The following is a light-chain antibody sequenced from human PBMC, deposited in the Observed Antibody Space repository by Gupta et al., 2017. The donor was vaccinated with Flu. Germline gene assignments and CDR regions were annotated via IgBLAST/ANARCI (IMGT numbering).Light chain of an antibody. Sequence: EIVMTQSPATLSVSPGERATLSCRASQSVSSNLAWYQQKPGQAPRLLIYGESTRATGIPARFSGSGSGTEFTLTISSLQSEDFAVYYCQQYNNWPPKTFGQGTKVEIK. J-gene: IGKJ1*01. V-gene: IGKV3-15*01. CDR2: GES. CDR3: QQYNNWPPKT. CDR1: QSVSSN.